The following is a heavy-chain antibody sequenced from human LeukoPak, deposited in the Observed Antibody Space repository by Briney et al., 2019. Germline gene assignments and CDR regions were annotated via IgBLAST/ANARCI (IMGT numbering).Heavy chain of an antibody. CDR1: GGSISSGDYY. V-gene: IGHV4-30-4*08. D-gene: IGHD3-22*01. J-gene: IGHJ4*02. CDR3: ASFPSSGYYILDY. Sequence: SETLSLTCTVSGGSISSGDYYWSWIRQPPGKGLEWIGYIYYSGSTYYNPSLKSRVTISVDTSKNQFSLKLSSVTAADTAVYYCASFPSSGYYILDYWGQGTLVTVSS. CDR2: IYYSGST.